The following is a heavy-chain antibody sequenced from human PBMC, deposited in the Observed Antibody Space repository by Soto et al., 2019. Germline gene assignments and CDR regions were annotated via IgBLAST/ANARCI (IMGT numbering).Heavy chain of an antibody. Sequence: PGGSLRLSCAASGFTFSSYAMSWVRQAPGKGLEWVSAISGSGGSTYYADSVKGRFTISRDNSKNTLYLQMNSLRAEDTAVYYCAKECDILTGLYNWFDPWGQGTLVTVSS. J-gene: IGHJ5*02. V-gene: IGHV3-23*01. CDR3: AKECDILTGLYNWFDP. CDR2: ISGSGGST. CDR1: GFTFSSYA. D-gene: IGHD3-9*01.